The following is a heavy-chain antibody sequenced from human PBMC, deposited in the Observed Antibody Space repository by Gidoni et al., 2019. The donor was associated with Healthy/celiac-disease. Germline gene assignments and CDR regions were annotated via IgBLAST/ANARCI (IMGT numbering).Heavy chain of an antibody. J-gene: IGHJ3*02. V-gene: IGHV4-4*02. CDR3: ARAPFDGSSGFRAFDI. D-gene: IGHD3-22*01. Sequence: QVQLQESGPGLVKPSGTLSLTCAVSGGSIRSSNWWRWVRQPPGKGLEWIGEIYHSGSTNYNPSLKSRVTISVDKSKNQFSLKLSSVTAADTAVYYCARAPFDGSSGFRAFDIWGQGTMVTVSS. CDR1: GGSIRSSNW. CDR2: IYHSGST.